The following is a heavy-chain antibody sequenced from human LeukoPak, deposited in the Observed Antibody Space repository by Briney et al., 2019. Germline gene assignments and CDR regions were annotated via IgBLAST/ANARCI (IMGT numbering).Heavy chain of an antibody. D-gene: IGHD1-26*01. V-gene: IGHV3-53*01. CDR3: ASESGSYLGAIDI. CDR2: IYSGGST. CDR1: GFTVSSNY. J-gene: IGHJ3*02. Sequence: GGSLRLSCAASGFTVSSNYMSWVRQAPGKGLEWVSVIYSGGSTYYADSVKGRFTISRDNAKNTLYLQMNSLRAEDTAVYYCASESGSYLGAIDIWGQGTMVTVSS.